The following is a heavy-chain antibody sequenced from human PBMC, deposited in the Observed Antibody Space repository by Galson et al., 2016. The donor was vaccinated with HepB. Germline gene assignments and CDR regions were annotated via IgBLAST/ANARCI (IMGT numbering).Heavy chain of an antibody. Sequence: SVKVSCKASGVTFSTSAVQWVRQARGQHLEWIGWIVAGNGDTKYAQKFQERVTITRDMSTRTAYMELSSLRSEDTAVYYCVRDHYDSSGYPYNWFDPWGQGTLVTVSS. CDR1: GVTFSTSA. V-gene: IGHV1-58*01. CDR2: IVAGNGDT. D-gene: IGHD3-22*01. CDR3: VRDHYDSSGYPYNWFDP. J-gene: IGHJ5*02.